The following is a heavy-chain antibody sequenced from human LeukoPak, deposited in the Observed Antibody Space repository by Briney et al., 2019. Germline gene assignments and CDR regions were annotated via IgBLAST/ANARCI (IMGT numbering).Heavy chain of an antibody. D-gene: IGHD1-26*01. CDR2: ISSNGGST. J-gene: IGHJ4*02. CDR3: AGGGGVGAKY. V-gene: IGHV3-64*01. CDR1: GFTFSSYA. Sequence: GGSLRLSCAASGFTFSSYAMHWVRQAPGKGLEYVSAISSNGGSTYYANSVKGRFTISRDNSKNTLYLQLNSLRAEDTATYYCAGGGGVGAKYLGQGTLVTVSS.